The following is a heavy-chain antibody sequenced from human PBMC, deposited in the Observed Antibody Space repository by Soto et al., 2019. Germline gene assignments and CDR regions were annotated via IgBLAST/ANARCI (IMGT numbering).Heavy chain of an antibody. V-gene: IGHV3-30*18. CDR3: AKDHLTTTVTTVGY. CDR1: GFTFSNYG. CDR2: ISYHGSDK. D-gene: IGHD4-17*01. Sequence: QVQLVESGGGVVQPGRSLRLSCAASGFTFSNYGMHWVRQAPGKGLEWVAVISYHGSDKYYADSVKGRFTISRDNSKNTLYLQMDSLRAEDTDVPYCAKDHLTTTVTTVGYWGQGTLVTVSS. J-gene: IGHJ4*02.